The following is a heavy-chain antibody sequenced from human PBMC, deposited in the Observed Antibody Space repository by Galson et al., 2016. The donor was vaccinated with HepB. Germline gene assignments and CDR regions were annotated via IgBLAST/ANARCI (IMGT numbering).Heavy chain of an antibody. J-gene: IGHJ4*02. D-gene: IGHD2/OR15-2a*01. Sequence: SLRLSCAASGGSFDRYTMNWVRQAPGKGLEWVSGISANGHVTHYADSVKGRSTISRDNSENTLYLQMNSLRAEDTALYYCAKDRGYFGSALDYWGQGTLVTVSS. CDR2: ISANGHVT. CDR3: AKDRGYFGSALDY. V-gene: IGHV3-23*01. CDR1: GGSFDRYT.